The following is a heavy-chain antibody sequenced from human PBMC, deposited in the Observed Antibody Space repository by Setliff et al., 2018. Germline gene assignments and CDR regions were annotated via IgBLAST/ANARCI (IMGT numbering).Heavy chain of an antibody. J-gene: IGHJ5*02. CDR2: IIPIFGTA. CDR3: ARDVEAYSYGAGWFDP. Sequence: ASVKVSCKASGGTFSSYAISWVRQAPGQGLEWMGGIIPIFGTANYAQKFQGRVTITADESTSTAYMELNSLRAEDTAVYYCARDVEAYSYGAGWFDPWGQGTLVTVSS. D-gene: IGHD5-18*01. CDR1: GGTFSSYA. V-gene: IGHV1-69*13.